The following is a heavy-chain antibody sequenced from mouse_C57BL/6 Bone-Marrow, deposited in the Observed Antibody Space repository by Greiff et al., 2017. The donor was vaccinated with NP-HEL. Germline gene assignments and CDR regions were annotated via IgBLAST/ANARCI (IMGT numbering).Heavy chain of an antibody. J-gene: IGHJ3*01. CDR2: INPYNGGT. V-gene: IGHV1-19*01. D-gene: IGHD2-5*01. CDR3: ESAYYSNPFAY. Sequence: EVQLQQSGPVLVKPGASVKMSCKASGYTFTDYYMNWVKQSHGKSLEWIGVINPYNGGTSYNQKFKGKATLTVDKSSSTAYMELNSLTSEDSAVYYCESAYYSNPFAYWGQGTLVTVSA. CDR1: GYTFTDYY.